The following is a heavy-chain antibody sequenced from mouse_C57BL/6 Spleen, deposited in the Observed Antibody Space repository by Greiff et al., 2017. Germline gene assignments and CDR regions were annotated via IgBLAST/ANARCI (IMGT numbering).Heavy chain of an antibody. CDR3: AREEAVYYDYNWYFDV. D-gene: IGHD2-4*01. CDR2: ISDGGSYT. V-gene: IGHV5-4*01. J-gene: IGHJ1*03. Sequence: EVKLVESGGGLVKPGGSLKLSCAASGFTFSSYAMSWVRQTPEKRLEWVATISDGGSYTYYPDNVKGRFTISRDNAKNNLYLQMSHLKSEDTAMYYCAREEAVYYDYNWYFDVWGTGTTVTVSS. CDR1: GFTFSSYA.